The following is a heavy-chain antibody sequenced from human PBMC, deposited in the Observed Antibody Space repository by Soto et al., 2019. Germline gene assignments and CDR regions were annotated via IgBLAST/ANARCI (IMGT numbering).Heavy chain of an antibody. CDR3: ARDKGVVGGGINYYFDY. CDR1: GFTFSSYA. V-gene: IGHV3-30-3*01. D-gene: IGHD2-15*01. Sequence: QVQLVESGGGVVQPGRSLRLSCAASGFTFSSYAMHWVRQAPGKGLEWVAVISYDGSNKYYADSVKGRFTISRDNSKNTMYLQMNSLRAEDTAVYYCARDKGVVGGGINYYFDYWGQGTLVTVSS. J-gene: IGHJ4*02. CDR2: ISYDGSNK.